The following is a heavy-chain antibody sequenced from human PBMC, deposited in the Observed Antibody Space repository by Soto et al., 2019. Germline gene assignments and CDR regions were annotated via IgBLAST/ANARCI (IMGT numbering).Heavy chain of an antibody. CDR2: ISAYNGNT. CDR1: GYTFTSYG. D-gene: IGHD3-9*01. CDR3: ARDYDILTGYYLSYYYYYGMDV. V-gene: IGHV1-18*01. J-gene: IGHJ6*04. Sequence: ASVKVSCKASGYTFTSYGISWVRQAPGQGLEWMGWISAYNGNTNYAQKLQGRVTMTTDTSTSTAYMELRSLRSDDTAVYYCARDYDILTGYYLSYYYYYGMDVWGKGTTVTVSS.